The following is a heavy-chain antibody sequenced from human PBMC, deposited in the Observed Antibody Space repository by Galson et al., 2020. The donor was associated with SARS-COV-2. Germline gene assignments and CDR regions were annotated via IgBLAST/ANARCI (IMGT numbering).Heavy chain of an antibody. J-gene: IGHJ4*02. CDR1: GFTFSSYA. CDR2: ISYDGSNK. D-gene: IGHD6-13*01. V-gene: IGHV3-30-3*01. Sequence: TGGSLRLSCAASGFTFSSYAMHWVRQAPGKGLEWVAVISYDGSNKYYADSVKGRFTISRDNSKNTLYLQMNSLRAEDTAVYYCARDDSSSWARLDYWGQGTLVTVSS. CDR3: ARDDSSSWARLDY.